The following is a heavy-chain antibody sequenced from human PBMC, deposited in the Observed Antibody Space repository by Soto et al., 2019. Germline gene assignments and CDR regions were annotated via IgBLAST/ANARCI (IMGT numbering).Heavy chain of an antibody. V-gene: IGHV3-30-3*01. CDR2: ISYDGSNK. CDR1: GFTFRSYA. D-gene: IGHD4-4*01. Sequence: QVQLVESGGGVVQPGRSLRLSCAASGFTFRSYAMHWVRQAPVKGLEWVAVISYDGSNKYYADSVKGRFTISRDNSKNTLYLQMNSLRAEDTAVYYCARPLWRDDYNWGYFDLWGRGTLVTVSS. J-gene: IGHJ2*01. CDR3: ARPLWRDDYNWGYFDL.